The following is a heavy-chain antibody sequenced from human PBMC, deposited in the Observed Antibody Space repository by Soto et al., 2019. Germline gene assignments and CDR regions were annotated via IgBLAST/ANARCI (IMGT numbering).Heavy chain of an antibody. Sequence: QVPLQESGPGLVKPSETLSLTCTVSGGSISSDYYYWSWIRPPPGRGLEWIGYIYYSGRTYYNPSLQSRLIISVDTSQNQVSLGLSSVTAADTAVYYCARGGAIADFYCDSWGLGILVSVSS. D-gene: IGHD1-26*01. CDR3: ARGGAIADFYCDS. CDR1: GGSISSDYYY. J-gene: IGHJ4*02. CDR2: IYYSGRT. V-gene: IGHV4-30-4*01.